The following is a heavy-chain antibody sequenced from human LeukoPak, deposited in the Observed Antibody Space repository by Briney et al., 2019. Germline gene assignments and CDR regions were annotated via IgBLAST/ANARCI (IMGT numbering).Heavy chain of an antibody. CDR2: MNPNSGNT. CDR1: GYTFTSYD. J-gene: IGHJ4*02. V-gene: IGHV1-8*03. Sequence: ASVKVSCKASGYTFTSYDINWVRQATGQGLEWMGWMNPNSGNTGYAQKFQGRVTITRSTSISTAYMELSSLRSEDTAVYYCARGAPPSTPSDYWGQGTLVTVSS. CDR3: ARGAPPSTPSDY.